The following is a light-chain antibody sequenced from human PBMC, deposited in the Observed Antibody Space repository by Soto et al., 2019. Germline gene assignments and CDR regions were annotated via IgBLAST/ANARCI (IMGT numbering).Light chain of an antibody. CDR1: QSILHSHGYNY. Sequence: DIVITHIAVSIPVTPLDPASIFCKTRQSILHSHGYNYMDWYLQKPGQSPQLLIYFGSYRASGVPDRFSGSGSGTNFTLRISRVETEDFGIYYCMQALQVPITFGQGTRLETK. CDR3: MQALQVPIT. CDR2: FGS. V-gene: IGKV2-28*01. J-gene: IGKJ5*01.